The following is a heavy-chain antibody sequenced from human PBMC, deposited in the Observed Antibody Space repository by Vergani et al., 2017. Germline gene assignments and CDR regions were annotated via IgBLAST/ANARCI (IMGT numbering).Heavy chain of an antibody. J-gene: IGHJ4*02. Sequence: QVQLVESGGGVVQPGRSLRLSCAASGFTFSSYGMHWVRQAPGKGLEWVAVIWYDGSNKYYADSVKGRFTISRDNSKNTLYLQMNSLRAEDTAVYYCAKDWNTAMVPDGFDYWGQGTLVTVSS. CDR1: GFTFSSYG. CDR3: AKDWNTAMVPDGFDY. CDR2: IWYDGSNK. V-gene: IGHV3-33*06. D-gene: IGHD5-18*01.